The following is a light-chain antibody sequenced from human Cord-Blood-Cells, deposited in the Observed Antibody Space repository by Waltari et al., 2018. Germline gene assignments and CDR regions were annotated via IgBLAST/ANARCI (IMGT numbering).Light chain of an antibody. CDR1: QRVLYSTNDKNY. CDR2: WAS. J-gene: IGKJ1*01. V-gene: IGKV4-1*01. CDR3: QQYYSTPPA. Sequence: DIVMPQYPDSLAVSLGERANINCKSSQRVLYSTNDKNYLAWYQQKPGQPPKLLIYWASTREAGVADRFSGSGSGTDFTLTISSLQAEDVAVYNCQQYYSTPPAFGQGSKVEIK.